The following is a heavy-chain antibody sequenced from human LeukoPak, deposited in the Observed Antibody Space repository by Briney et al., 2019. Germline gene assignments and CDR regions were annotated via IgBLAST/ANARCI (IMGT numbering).Heavy chain of an antibody. J-gene: IGHJ5*02. V-gene: IGHV4-61*01. CDR3: ARVRIMGGSYYLGFDP. D-gene: IGHD1-26*01. CDR2: IYYSGST. CDR1: GGSVSSGSYY. Sequence: SETLSLTCTVSGGSVSSGSYYWSWLRQPPGKGLDWFGYIYYSGSTNYNPPPNSRLTITVDASTNQFSLKLSSVTAADTAVYYCARVRIMGGSYYLGFDPWGQGTLVTVSS.